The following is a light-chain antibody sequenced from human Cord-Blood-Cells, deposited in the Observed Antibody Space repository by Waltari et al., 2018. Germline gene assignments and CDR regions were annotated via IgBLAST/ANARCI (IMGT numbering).Light chain of an antibody. CDR2: AAS. V-gene: IGKV1-39*01. J-gene: IGKJ2*01. Sequence: DIQMTQSPSSLSASVGARVNITCRASQSISSYLNWYQQKPGKAPKLLIYAASSLQSGVPSRFSGSGSGTDFTLTISSLQPEDFATYYCQQSYSTPYTFGQGTKLEIK. CDR3: QQSYSTPYT. CDR1: QSISSY.